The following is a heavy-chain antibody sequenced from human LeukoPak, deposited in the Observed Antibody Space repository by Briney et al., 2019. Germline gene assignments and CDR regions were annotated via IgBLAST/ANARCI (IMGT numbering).Heavy chain of an antibody. CDR3: AVANVESESFDY. V-gene: IGHV5-51*01. CDR2: IYPADSDT. Sequence: GESLKISCKTSGYSFSDFWIGWVRQRPGKGLEWMGIIYPADSDTRYSPSFEGQVAISADKSITTAYLQWGSLRASDTAMYYCAVANVESESFDYWGQGTMVTVS. D-gene: IGHD4/OR15-4a*01. J-gene: IGHJ4*01. CDR1: GYSFSDFW.